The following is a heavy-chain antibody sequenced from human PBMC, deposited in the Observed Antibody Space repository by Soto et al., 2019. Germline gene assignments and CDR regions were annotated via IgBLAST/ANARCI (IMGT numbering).Heavy chain of an antibody. D-gene: IGHD2-2*01. CDR3: ARGYCTTTICDPWFDP. V-gene: IGHV5-51*01. Sequence: GESLKISCTGFGYAFTIYWIAWVRQMPGKGLEWMGIIYPGDSDTRYSPSFQGQVTISVDKPISTAYLQWSTLKASDTAMYYCARGYCTTTICDPWFDPWGQGTLVTVSS. CDR1: GYAFTIYW. J-gene: IGHJ5*02. CDR2: IYPGDSDT.